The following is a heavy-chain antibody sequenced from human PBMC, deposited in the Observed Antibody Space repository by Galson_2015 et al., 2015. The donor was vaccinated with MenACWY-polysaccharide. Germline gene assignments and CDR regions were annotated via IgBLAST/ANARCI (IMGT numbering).Heavy chain of an antibody. Sequence: SVKVSCKASGYTFTSYYMHWVRQAPGQGLEWMGIINPSGGSTNYAQKFQGRLTITRDASASTAYMELSSLRSEDTAFYYCARGIWSGTSSYYFDSWGQGTLVTVSS. V-gene: IGHV1-46*01. CDR1: GYTFTSYY. D-gene: IGHD3-3*01. CDR2: INPSGGST. J-gene: IGHJ4*02. CDR3: ARGIWSGTSSYYFDS.